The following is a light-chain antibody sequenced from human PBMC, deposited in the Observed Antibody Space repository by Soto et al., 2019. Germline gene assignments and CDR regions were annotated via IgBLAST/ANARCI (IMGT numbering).Light chain of an antibody. J-gene: IGKJ5*01. V-gene: IGKV1-33*01. CDR3: QQYENLPT. CDR2: DAS. CDR1: QNIHNY. Sequence: IHVPPSSSSPSQALDARGTMTCQASQNIHNYLNWYQQKPGRAPKLLIYDASNLEAGVPSRFRGSGSGTDFTFTISRLQTEDIATYYCQQYENLPTFGQGTRLEIK.